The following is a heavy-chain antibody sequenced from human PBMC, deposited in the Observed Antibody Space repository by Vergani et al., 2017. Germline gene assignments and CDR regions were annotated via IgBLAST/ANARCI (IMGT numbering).Heavy chain of an antibody. CDR2: INPNSGGT. V-gene: IGHV1-2*02. D-gene: IGHD4-17*01. CDR3: ARVRPRDHDYGVLWLGTPYGMDV. J-gene: IGHJ6*02. CDR1: GYTFTGYY. Sequence: QVQLVQSGAEVKKPGASVKVSCKASGYTFTGYYMHWVRQAPGQGLEWMGWINPNSGGTNYAQKFQGRVTMTRDTSISTAYMELSRLRSDDTAVYYWARVRPRDHDYGVLWLGTPYGMDVWGQGTTVTVSS.